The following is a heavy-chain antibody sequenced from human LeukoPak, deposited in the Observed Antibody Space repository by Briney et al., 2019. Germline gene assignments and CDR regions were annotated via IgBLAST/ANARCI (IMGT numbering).Heavy chain of an antibody. J-gene: IGHJ4*02. V-gene: IGHV3-48*02. CDR3: ARIPPSYADYYFDY. D-gene: IGHD4-17*01. CDR2: ISRSSSTT. Sequence: EGSLRLSCAASGFTFSSYAMSWVRQAPGKGLEWVSYISRSSSTTYYADSVKGRFTISRDSAKNSLYLQMNSLRDEDTAVYYCARIPPSYADYYFDYWGQGALVTVSS. CDR1: GFTFSSYA.